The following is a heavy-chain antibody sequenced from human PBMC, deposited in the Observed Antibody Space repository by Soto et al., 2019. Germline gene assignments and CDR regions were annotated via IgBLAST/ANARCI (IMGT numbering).Heavy chain of an antibody. J-gene: IGHJ4*02. Sequence: SETLSLTCPVSGGSISSYYWSWIRQPPGKGLEWIGYIYYSGSNNYNTSLKSRVTISVDTSKKQFSLKLSSVTASDTAVDYCAREQQLVRYFDYWGRGTLVTVSS. CDR1: GGSISSYY. CDR2: IYYSGSN. D-gene: IGHD6-13*01. V-gene: IGHV4-59*01. CDR3: AREQQLVRYFDY.